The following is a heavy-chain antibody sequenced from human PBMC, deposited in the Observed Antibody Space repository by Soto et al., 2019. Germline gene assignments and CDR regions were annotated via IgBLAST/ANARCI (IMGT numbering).Heavy chain of an antibody. J-gene: IGHJ6*02. CDR1: GGSFSGYY. Sequence: SGTLSLTCAVYGGSFSGYYWSWIRQPPGKGLEWIGEINHSGSTNYNPSLKSRVTISVDTSKNQFSLKLSSVTAADTAVYYCARGRQLWLLHYYYYNGRDVWGQGTTVTVSS. V-gene: IGHV4-34*01. CDR3: ARGRQLWLLHYYYYNGRDV. CDR2: INHSGST. D-gene: IGHD5-18*01.